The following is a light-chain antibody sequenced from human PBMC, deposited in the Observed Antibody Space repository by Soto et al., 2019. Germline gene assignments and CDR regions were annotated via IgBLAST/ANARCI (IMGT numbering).Light chain of an antibody. Sequence: SYVVTQPPSVSVAPGKTATITCGGNNIGSKNVHWYQQKPGQAPVLVIYYDTDRPSGIPERFSGSNSGNTATLTVSRVEAGDEADYYCQVWDSSSDHVIFGGGTKLTVL. V-gene: IGLV3-21*04. CDR3: QVWDSSSDHVI. CDR2: YDT. CDR1: NIGSKN. J-gene: IGLJ2*01.